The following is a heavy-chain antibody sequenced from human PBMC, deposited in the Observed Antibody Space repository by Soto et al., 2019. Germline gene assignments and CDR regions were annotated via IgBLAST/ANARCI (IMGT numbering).Heavy chain of an antibody. D-gene: IGHD5-12*01. Sequence: ASVKVSCKVSGYTLTELSMHWVRQAPGKGLEWMGGFDPEDGETIYAQKFQGRVTMTEDTSTDTAYMELSSLRSEDTAVYYCATARRLPEYDYYYGMDVWGQGTTVTVSS. CDR1: GYTLTELS. CDR2: FDPEDGET. J-gene: IGHJ6*01. CDR3: ATARRLPEYDYYYGMDV. V-gene: IGHV1-24*01.